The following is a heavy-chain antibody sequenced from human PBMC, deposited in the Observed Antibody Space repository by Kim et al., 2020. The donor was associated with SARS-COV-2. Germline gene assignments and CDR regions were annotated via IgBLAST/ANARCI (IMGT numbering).Heavy chain of an antibody. CDR2: ISSSSSYI. V-gene: IGHV3-21*01. CDR3: ARDDDFTFGGVRVDY. D-gene: IGHD3-16*01. J-gene: IGHJ4*02. CDR1: GFTFSSYS. Sequence: GGSLRLSCAASGFTFSSYSMNWVRQAPGKGLEWVSSISSSSSYIYYADSVKGRFTISRDNAKNSLYLQMNSLRAEDTAVYYCARDDDFTFGGVRVDYWGQGTLVTVSS.